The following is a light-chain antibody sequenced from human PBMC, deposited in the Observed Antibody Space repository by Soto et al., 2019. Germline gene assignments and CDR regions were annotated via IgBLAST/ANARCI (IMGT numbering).Light chain of an antibody. J-gene: IGLJ2*01. CDR3: AAWDDSLNGVV. Sequence: QSVLTQPPSASRTPGQRVTISCSGSISNIGGNTVNWNQQFPGTAPKLLIYTNNQRPSGVPDRFSGYKSGTTASLAISGLQSEDEADYYCAAWDDSLNGVVFGGGTKVTVL. CDR2: TNN. CDR1: ISNIGGNT. V-gene: IGLV1-44*01.